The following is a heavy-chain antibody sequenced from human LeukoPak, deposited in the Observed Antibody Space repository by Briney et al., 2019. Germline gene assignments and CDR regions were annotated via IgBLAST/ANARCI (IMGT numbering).Heavy chain of an antibody. J-gene: IGHJ3*02. Sequence: SETLSLTCTVSGGSISSNYWSWIRQPPGKGLEWIGNIYWSGSTDYNPSLKSRVTISLDTSKNQFSLKLSSVTAADTAVYYCARVYESSGYHAFDIWGQGTMVTVSS. CDR3: ARVYESSGYHAFDI. CDR1: GGSISSNY. D-gene: IGHD3-22*01. V-gene: IGHV4-59*01. CDR2: IYWSGST.